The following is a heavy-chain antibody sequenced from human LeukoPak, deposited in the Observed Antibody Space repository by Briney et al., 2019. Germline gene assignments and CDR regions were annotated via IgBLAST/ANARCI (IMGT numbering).Heavy chain of an antibody. CDR2: IKQDGSEK. V-gene: IGHV3-7*01. Sequence: PGGSLRLSCAASGFTFSSYWMSWVRQAPGKGLEWVANIKQDGSEKYYVDSVKGRFTISRDNVQSSLYLQMNDLRAEDTAVYYCAIWFGELNYWGQGTLVTVSS. J-gene: IGHJ4*02. CDR1: GFTFSSYW. D-gene: IGHD3-10*01. CDR3: AIWFGELNY.